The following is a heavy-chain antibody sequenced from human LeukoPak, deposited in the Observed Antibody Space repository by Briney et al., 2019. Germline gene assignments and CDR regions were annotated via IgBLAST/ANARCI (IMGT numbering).Heavy chain of an antibody. CDR3: ARLSTVTTRAFDI. D-gene: IGHD4-17*01. CDR1: GGSISSGSHY. Sequence: SETLSLTCTVSGGSISSGSHYWSWIRQPAGRGLEWIGRIYPSGSTNYNPSLKSRVTISVDTSKNQFSLKLSSVTAADTAVYYCARLSTVTTRAFDIWGQGTMVSVSS. CDR2: IYPSGST. V-gene: IGHV4-61*02. J-gene: IGHJ3*02.